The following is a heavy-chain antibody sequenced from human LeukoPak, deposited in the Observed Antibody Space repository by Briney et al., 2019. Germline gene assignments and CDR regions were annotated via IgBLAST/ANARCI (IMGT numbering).Heavy chain of an antibody. CDR3: ARALMKYYDILTGPAFDI. D-gene: IGHD3-9*01. J-gene: IGHJ3*02. CDR1: GYTFTGCY. V-gene: IGHV1-2*06. Sequence: ASVKVSCKASGYTFTGCYMHWVRQDPGQGLVWMRRINPNSGGTNYAQKFQGRVTMTRDTSISTAYMELSRLRSDDTAVYYCARALMKYYDILTGPAFDIWGQGTMVTVSS. CDR2: INPNSGGT.